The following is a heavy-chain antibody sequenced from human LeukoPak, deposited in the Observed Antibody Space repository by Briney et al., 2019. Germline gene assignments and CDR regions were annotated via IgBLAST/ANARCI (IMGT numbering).Heavy chain of an antibody. D-gene: IGHD6-13*01. J-gene: IGHJ5*02. CDR3: AREGSSYHPWFDP. V-gene: IGHV4-34*01. Sequence: SETLSLTCAVSGVSFNDYYWSWVRQTPGKGLEWIGEINHSGYTNDSPPLKSRVTISVDTSKNQFSLKLSSVTAADTAVYYCAREGSSYHPWFDPWGQGTLVTVSS. CDR1: GVSFNDYY. CDR2: INHSGYT.